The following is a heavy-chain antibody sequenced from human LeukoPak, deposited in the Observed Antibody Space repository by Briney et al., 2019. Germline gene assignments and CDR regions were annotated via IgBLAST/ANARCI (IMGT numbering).Heavy chain of an antibody. Sequence: SETLSLTCTISGGSISSSRYYWGWIRQPPGKGLEWIGSIYYSGSTYYNPSLKSRVTILLDTSRNQFSLKLSSVSAADTAVYYCAGFIEYTSSDAFDIWGQGTMVTVSS. CDR3: AGFIEYTSSDAFDI. D-gene: IGHD6-6*01. CDR1: GGSISSSRYY. V-gene: IGHV4-39*01. CDR2: IYYSGST. J-gene: IGHJ3*02.